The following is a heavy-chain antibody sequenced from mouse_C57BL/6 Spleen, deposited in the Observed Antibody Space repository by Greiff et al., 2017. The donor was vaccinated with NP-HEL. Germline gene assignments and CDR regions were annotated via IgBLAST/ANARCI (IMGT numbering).Heavy chain of an antibody. D-gene: IGHD2-1*01. CDR2: ISGGGGDT. CDR3: ARLYYGKSGWFAY. Sequence: DVMLVESGGGLVKPGGSLKLSCAASGFTFSSYTMSWVRQTPEKRLEWVATISGGGGDTYYPDSVKGRFTISRDNAKNTLYLQMSRLRSEDTALYYCARLYYGKSGWFAYWGQGTLVTVSA. CDR1: GFTFSSYT. J-gene: IGHJ3*01. V-gene: IGHV5-9*01.